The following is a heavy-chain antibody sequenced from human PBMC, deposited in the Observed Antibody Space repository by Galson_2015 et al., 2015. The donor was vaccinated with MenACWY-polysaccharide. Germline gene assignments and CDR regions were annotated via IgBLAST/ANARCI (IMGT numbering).Heavy chain of an antibody. D-gene: IGHD3-22*01. Sequence: SETLSLTCTVSGGSISSYYWSWIRQPPGKGLEWIGYIYYSGSTNYNPSLKSRVTISVDTSKNQFSLKLSSVTAADTAVYYCARSYYYDSSGYYLAGAFDIWGQGTMVTVSS. CDR3: ARSYYYDSSGYYLAGAFDI. V-gene: IGHV4-59*08. J-gene: IGHJ3*02. CDR2: IYYSGST. CDR1: GGSISSYY.